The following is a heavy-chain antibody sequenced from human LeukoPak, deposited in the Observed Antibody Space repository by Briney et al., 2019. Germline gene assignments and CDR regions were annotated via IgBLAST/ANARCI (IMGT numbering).Heavy chain of an antibody. CDR3: ARGHMRDSSGPGRYFPH. V-gene: IGHV4-59*01. CDR2: IYYSGST. D-gene: IGHD3-22*01. CDR1: GGSISSYY. Sequence: SETLSLTCTVSGGSISSYYWRWIRQPPGKGLEWIGYIYYSGSTNYNPSLKSRVTMTRDTSTSTVYMELSSLRSEDTAVYYCARGHMRDSSGPGRYFPHWGQRTLVTVSS. J-gene: IGHJ1*01.